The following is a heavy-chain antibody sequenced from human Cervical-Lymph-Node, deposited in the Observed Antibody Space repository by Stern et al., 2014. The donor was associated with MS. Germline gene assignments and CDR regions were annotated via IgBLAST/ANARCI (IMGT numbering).Heavy chain of an antibody. CDR2: IHDSGST. Sequence: VHLVESGPGLVKPSQTLSLTCTVSGGSISSSGYYWSWIRQPADKGLEWIGRIHDSGSTYYNPSLKRRVTISMDKAKTPFSLKLPSETAADTAVYYCATTRWDLFTWNWFDPWGQGTLVTVSS. J-gene: IGHJ5*02. CDR3: ATTRWDLFTWNWFDP. V-gene: IGHV4-61*02. CDR1: GGSISSSGYY. D-gene: IGHD1-26*01.